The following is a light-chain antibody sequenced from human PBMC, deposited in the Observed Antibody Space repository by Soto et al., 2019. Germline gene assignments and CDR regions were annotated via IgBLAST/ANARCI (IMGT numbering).Light chain of an antibody. V-gene: IGKV1-5*01. CDR2: DAS. CDR3: QQYNSYPQT. Sequence: DIQITQSPCTMSASVGDRVTITCRASQSISSWLAWYQQKPGKAPKLLIYDASSLESGVPSRFSGSGSGTEFTLTISSLQPDDFATYYCQQYNSYPQTFGQGTKVDIK. J-gene: IGKJ1*01. CDR1: QSISSW.